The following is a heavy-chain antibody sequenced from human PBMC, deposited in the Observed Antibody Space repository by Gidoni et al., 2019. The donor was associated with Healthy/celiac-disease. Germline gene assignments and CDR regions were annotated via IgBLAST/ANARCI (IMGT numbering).Heavy chain of an antibody. J-gene: IGHJ6*02. CDR3: ARVYSSSWYEHYYYGMDV. D-gene: IGHD6-13*01. CDR1: GFTFSSYS. V-gene: IGHV3-21*01. Sequence: EVQLVESGGGLVKPGGSLRPSCAASGFTFSSYSLNWVRQAPGKGLEWVSCISSSRSYIYYADSVKGRYTISRDNAKNSLYLQMNSLRAEDTAVYYCARVYSSSWYEHYYYGMDVWGQGTTVTVS. CDR2: ISSSRSYI.